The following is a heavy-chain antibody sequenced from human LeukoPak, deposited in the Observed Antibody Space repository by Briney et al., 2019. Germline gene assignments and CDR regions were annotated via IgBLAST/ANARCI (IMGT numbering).Heavy chain of an antibody. J-gene: IGHJ4*02. CDR2: INPNSGGT. CDR1: GYTFTGYY. D-gene: IGHD3-10*01. V-gene: IGHV1-2*02. Sequence: ASVKVSCKASGYTFTGYYMHWVRQAPGQGLEWTGWINPNSGGTNYAQKFQGRVTMTRDTSISTAYMELSRLRSDDTAVYYCARNYGSGSRSPIDYWGQGTLVTVSS. CDR3: ARNYGSGSRSPIDY.